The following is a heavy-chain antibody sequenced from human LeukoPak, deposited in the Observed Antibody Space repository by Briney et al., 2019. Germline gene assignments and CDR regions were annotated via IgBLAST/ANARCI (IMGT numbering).Heavy chain of an antibody. J-gene: IGHJ4*02. Sequence: PSETLSLTCVVSGGSFSSSSYYWDWIRQPPGKGLEWFASIYHSGSTYYNPSLKSRVTISVDTSKNQLSLKLSSVTAADTAVYYCARSSPTGYYDFDYWGQGTLVTVSS. CDR1: GGSFSSSSYY. V-gene: IGHV4-39*07. CDR2: IYHSGST. CDR3: ARSSPTGYYDFDY. D-gene: IGHD3-9*01.